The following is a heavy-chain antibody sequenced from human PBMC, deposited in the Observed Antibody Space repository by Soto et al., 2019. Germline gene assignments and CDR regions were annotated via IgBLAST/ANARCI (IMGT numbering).Heavy chain of an antibody. CDR3: ARHEGNGNVWPLDY. J-gene: IGHJ4*02. D-gene: IGHD2-8*01. CDR2: IHYSGST. V-gene: IGHV4-39*01. Sequence: QVQLLESGPGLVKPSETLSLTCTVSGDSIGTTHSYWAWIRQSPGKGLEWIGNIHYSGSTYYMPSLRCRVTLSVDTSKHQFSLRLTSVAAEDTAVYYCARHEGNGNVWPLDYWGQGILVTVSS. CDR1: GDSIGTTHSY.